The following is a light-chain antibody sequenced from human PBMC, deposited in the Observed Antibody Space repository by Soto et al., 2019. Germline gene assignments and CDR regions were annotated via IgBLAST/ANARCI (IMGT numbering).Light chain of an antibody. J-gene: IGLJ2*01. CDR2: EVS. V-gene: IGLV2-14*01. Sequence: QSALTQPASVSGSPGQSITISCTGSSSDVGGYNYVSWYQQHPGKAPKLMIYEVSNRPSGVSNRFSGSKSANTASLTISGLQAEDEADYYCSSYTSSSSSLVFGGGTKVTVL. CDR3: SSYTSSSSSLV. CDR1: SSDVGGYNY.